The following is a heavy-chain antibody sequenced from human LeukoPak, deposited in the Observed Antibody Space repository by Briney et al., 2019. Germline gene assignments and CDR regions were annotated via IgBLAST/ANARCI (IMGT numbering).Heavy chain of an antibody. Sequence: SETLSLTCAVSGYSISSGYYWGWIRQPPGKGLEWIGSIYHSGSSYYNPSLKSRVTILVDTSKNQFSLKLSSVTAADTAVYYCARVYSSGYYYYLDYWGQGTLVTVSS. CDR1: GYSISSGYY. CDR2: IYHSGSS. J-gene: IGHJ4*02. CDR3: ARVYSSGYYYYLDY. D-gene: IGHD3-22*01. V-gene: IGHV4-38-2*01.